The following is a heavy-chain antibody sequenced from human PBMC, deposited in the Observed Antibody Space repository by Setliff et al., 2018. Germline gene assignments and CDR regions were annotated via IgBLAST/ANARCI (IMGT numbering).Heavy chain of an antibody. D-gene: IGHD1-1*01. V-gene: IGHV4-59*02. J-gene: IGHJ1*01. CDR2: ISYSGIT. Sequence: PSETLSLTCNVSGASVSSHYWDWIRQPPGKGLEWIGFISYSGITTYNVSHKSRVSISVDTSKNQLSLTLSSVTAADTAVYYCVREGYSEYFQDWGRGTLVTVSS. CDR3: VREGYSEYFQD. CDR1: GASVSSHY.